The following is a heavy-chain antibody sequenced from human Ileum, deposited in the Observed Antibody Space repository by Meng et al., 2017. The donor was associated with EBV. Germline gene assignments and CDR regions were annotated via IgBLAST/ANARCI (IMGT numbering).Heavy chain of an antibody. CDR1: GGSISSGGHS. V-gene: IGHV4-30-2*01. CDR3: ARAHPVVYFFDY. J-gene: IGHJ4*02. Sequence: QLRLQAVCLGLVKPSPTLPLTCAVSGGSISSGGHSWSWIRQPPGKGLEWIGDIQHSGSTYYNPSLKSRVTISVDRSRNQFSLKLSSVTAADTAVYYCARAHPVVYFFDYWGQGTLVTVSS. CDR2: IQHSGST. D-gene: IGHD4-23*01.